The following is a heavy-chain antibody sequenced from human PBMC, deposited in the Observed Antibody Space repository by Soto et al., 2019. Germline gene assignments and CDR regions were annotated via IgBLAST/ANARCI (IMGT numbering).Heavy chain of an antibody. CDR3: AKDPRYCSSTSCYYYYYYYMDV. V-gene: IGHV3-30*18. J-gene: IGHJ6*03. CDR2: ISYDGSNK. D-gene: IGHD2-2*01. Sequence: PGGSLRLSCAASGFTFSSYGMHWVRQAPGKGLEWVAVISYDGSNKYYADSVKGRFTISRDNSKNTLYLQMNSLRAEDTAVYYCAKDPRYCSSTSCYYYYYYYMDVWGKGTTVTVSS. CDR1: GFTFSSYG.